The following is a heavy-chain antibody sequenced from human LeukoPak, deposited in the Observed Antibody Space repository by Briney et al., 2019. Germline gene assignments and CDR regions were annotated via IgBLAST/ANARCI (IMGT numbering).Heavy chain of an antibody. Sequence: QPGGSLRLSCADSGFTFNRNWMHWVRQAPGKGLMWVSRIGPDGSSRGYADSVKGRFTVSRDNAKNMVYLQMNSLRDEDTAVYYCSAAYYHPIRNWGQGTLVTISS. V-gene: IGHV3-74*01. CDR1: GFTFNRNW. J-gene: IGHJ4*02. D-gene: IGHD3-3*02. CDR2: IGPDGSSR. CDR3: SAAYYHPIRN.